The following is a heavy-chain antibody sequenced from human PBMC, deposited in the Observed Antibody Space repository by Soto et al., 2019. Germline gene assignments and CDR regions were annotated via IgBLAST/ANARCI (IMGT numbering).Heavy chain of an antibody. V-gene: IGHV1-69*02. CDR2: IIPILGIA. CDR3: ARVRVVAATYDAFDI. CDR1: GGTFSSYT. Sequence: QVQLVQSGAEVKKPGSSVKVSCKASGGTFSSYTISWVRQAPGQGLEWMGRIIPILGIANYAQKFQCRVTITADKSTSTAYRELSSLRSEDTAVYYCARVRVVAATYDAFDIWGQGTMVTVSS. J-gene: IGHJ3*02. D-gene: IGHD2-15*01.